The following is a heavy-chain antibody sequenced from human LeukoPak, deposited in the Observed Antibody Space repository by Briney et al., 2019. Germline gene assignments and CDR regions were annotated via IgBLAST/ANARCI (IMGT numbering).Heavy chain of an antibody. J-gene: IGHJ4*02. V-gene: IGHV4-39*07. CDR2: IFYTGKT. CDR1: GGSVYTSDYY. CDR3: ARVFDS. Sequence: SETLSLTCTVSGGSVYTSDYYWGWVRQPPGKGPEWIGDIFYTGKTNYNPSLKSRVSISIDTSKNQFSLKLTSVTAADTAVYYCARVFDSWGQETLVTVSS.